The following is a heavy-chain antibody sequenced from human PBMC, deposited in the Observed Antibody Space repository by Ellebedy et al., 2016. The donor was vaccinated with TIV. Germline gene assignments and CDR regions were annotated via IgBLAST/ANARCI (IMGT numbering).Heavy chain of an antibody. CDR2: IGRDGSEK. D-gene: IGHD5-24*01. V-gene: IGHV3-7*03. J-gene: IGHJ3*02. Sequence: GGSLRLXXVASGFTFSTYWMHWVRQAPGKGLEWVANIGRDGSEKYYVDSVKGRFTVSRDNSRSTLSLQMNGLRVEDTAPYFCVRDRNYPNDVFDIWGQGTMVAVSP. CDR3: VRDRNYPNDVFDI. CDR1: GFTFSTYW.